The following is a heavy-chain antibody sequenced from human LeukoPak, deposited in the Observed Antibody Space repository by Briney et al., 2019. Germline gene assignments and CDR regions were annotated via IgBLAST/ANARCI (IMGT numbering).Heavy chain of an antibody. CDR3: ARDSLRDHGPYYYHYYGMDV. Sequence: SETLSLTCTVSGGSISSYYWSWIRQPPGKGLEWIGYIYYSGSTNYNPSLKSRVTISVDTSKNQFSLELSSVTAADTAVYYCARDSLRDHGPYYYHYYGMDVWGQGTTVTVSS. J-gene: IGHJ6*02. D-gene: IGHD3-16*01. CDR2: IYYSGST. V-gene: IGHV4-59*01. CDR1: GGSISSYY.